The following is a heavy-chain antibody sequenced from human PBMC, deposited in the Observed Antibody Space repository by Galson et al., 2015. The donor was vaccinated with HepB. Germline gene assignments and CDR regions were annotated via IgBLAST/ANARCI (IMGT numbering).Heavy chain of an antibody. D-gene: IGHD2-2*02. Sequence: ETLSLTCTVSGGSISSYYWSWIRQPPGKGLEWIGYIYYSGSTNYNPSLKSRVTISVDTSKNQFSLKLSSVTAADTAVYYCARDIVVVPAAIRFFDPWGQGTLVTVSS. CDR3: ARDIVVVPAAIRFFDP. J-gene: IGHJ5*02. V-gene: IGHV4-59*12. CDR2: IYYSGST. CDR1: GGSISSYY.